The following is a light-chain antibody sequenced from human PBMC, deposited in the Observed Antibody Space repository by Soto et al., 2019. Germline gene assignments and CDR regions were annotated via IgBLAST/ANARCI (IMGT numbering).Light chain of an antibody. CDR2: DAS. V-gene: IGKV1-5*01. CDR3: QQYGSSPWT. CDR1: QTISTW. Sequence: DIQVTQSPPTLSASVGDRVTITCRASQTISTWMAWYQHKPGKAPKLLVYDASTLQSGVASRFSGSGSGTDFTLTISSLQPEDFAVYYCQQYGSSPWTFGQGTKVDIK. J-gene: IGKJ1*01.